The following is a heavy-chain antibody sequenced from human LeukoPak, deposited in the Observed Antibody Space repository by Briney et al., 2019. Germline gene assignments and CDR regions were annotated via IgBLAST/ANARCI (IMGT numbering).Heavy chain of an antibody. CDR3: AKGNKGPYYDILTGYPYWYFDL. D-gene: IGHD3-9*01. CDR2: ISGSGGST. V-gene: IGHV3-23*01. J-gene: IGHJ2*01. CDR1: GLTSSSYA. Sequence: GGSLRLSCAASGLTSSSYAMSWVRQAPGKGLEWVSAISGSGGSTYYADSVKGRFTISRDNSKNTLYLQMNSLRAEDTAVYYRAKGNKGPYYDILTGYPYWYFDLWGRGTLVTVSS.